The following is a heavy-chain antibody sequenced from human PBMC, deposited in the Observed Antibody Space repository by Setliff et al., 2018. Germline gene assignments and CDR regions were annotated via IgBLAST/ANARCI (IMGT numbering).Heavy chain of an antibody. V-gene: IGHV3-74*01. CDR1: GFNFNSYW. J-gene: IGHJ4*02. CDR2: ISPDGSVI. D-gene: IGHD1-26*01. CDR3: ARGAPFDY. Sequence: LRLSCAGSGFNFNSYWMNWVRQVPGKGLVWVSRISPDGSVIDYADPVKGRFTVSRDNAKNTLYLQMNSLRAEDTAVYYCARGAPFDYWGQGTLVTVSS.